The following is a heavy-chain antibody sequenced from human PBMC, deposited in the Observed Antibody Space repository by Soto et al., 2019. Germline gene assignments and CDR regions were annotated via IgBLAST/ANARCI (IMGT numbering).Heavy chain of an antibody. V-gene: IGHV3-30*18. CDR2: ISYDGSNK. CDR1: GFTFSSYG. J-gene: IGHJ4*02. Sequence: PGGSLRLSCAASGFTFSSYGMHWVRQAPGKGLEWVAVISYDGSNKYYADSVKGRFTISRDNSKNTLYLQMNSLRAEDTAVYYCAKAQFLEWLLAYWGQGTLVTVSS. D-gene: IGHD3-3*01. CDR3: AKAQFLEWLLAY.